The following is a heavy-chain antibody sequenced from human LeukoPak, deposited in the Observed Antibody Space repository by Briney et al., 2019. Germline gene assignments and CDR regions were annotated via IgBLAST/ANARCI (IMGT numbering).Heavy chain of an antibody. CDR2: IKRKTDGGTT. V-gene: IGHV3-15*01. J-gene: IGHJ4*02. CDR3: TSTLGY. Sequence: GRTLRLSRGFSVLTYSNAYLTCATGASRRGRVGGRRIKRKTDGGTTDYAAPVKSRFSISRDDSKNTLYLEMNSLKTEDTAVYDCTSTLGYWGQGTLVTVSS. D-gene: IGHD6-13*01. CDR1: VLTYSNAY.